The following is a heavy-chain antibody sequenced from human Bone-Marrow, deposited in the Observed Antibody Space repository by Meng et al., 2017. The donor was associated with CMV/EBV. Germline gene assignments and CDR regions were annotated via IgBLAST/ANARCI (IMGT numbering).Heavy chain of an antibody. D-gene: IGHD1-26*01. V-gene: IGHV3-48*04. Sequence: GGLLRFSCAASGFTFSSYSMNWVRQAPGKGLEWVSYISSSSTIYYADSVKGRFTISRDNAKNSLYLQMNSLRAEDTAVYYCARQWEFVSPLDHWGQGTLVTVSS. J-gene: IGHJ4*02. CDR2: ISSSSTI. CDR3: ARQWEFVSPLDH. CDR1: GFTFSSYS.